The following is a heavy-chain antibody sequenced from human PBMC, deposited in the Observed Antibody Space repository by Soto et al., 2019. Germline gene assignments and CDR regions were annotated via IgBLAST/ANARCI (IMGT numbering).Heavy chain of an antibody. CDR2: IYYSGST. V-gene: IGHV4-31*03. J-gene: IGHJ5*02. CDR1: GGSISSGGYY. CDR3: ARGLIGADSDWFDP. Sequence: PSETLSLTCTVSGGSISSGGYYWSWIRQHPGKGLEWIGYIYYSGSTYYNPSLKSRVTISVDTSKNQFSLKLSSVTAADTAVYYCARGLIGADSDWFDPWGQGTLVTVSS. D-gene: IGHD6-13*01.